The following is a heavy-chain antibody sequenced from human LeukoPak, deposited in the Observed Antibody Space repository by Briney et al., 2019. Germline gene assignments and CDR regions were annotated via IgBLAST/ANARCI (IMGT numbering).Heavy chain of an antibody. D-gene: IGHD4-17*01. CDR3: AREMDETTVTTSRVLYYYYYMDV. J-gene: IGHJ6*03. V-gene: IGHV1-46*01. Sequence: ASVKVSCKASGYTFTSYYMHWVRQAPGQGLEWMGIINPSGGSTSYAQKFQGRVTMTRDMSTSTAYMELSSLRSEDTAVYYCAREMDETTVTTSRVLYYYYYMDVWGKGTTVTVSS. CDR2: INPSGGST. CDR1: GYTFTSYY.